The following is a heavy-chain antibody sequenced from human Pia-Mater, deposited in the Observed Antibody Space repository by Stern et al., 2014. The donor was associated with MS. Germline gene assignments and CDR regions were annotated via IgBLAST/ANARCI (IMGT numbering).Heavy chain of an antibody. D-gene: IGHD3-9*01. CDR3: ARDGRHTDNYGLDV. V-gene: IGHV1-69*12. CDR1: GGTFNVYA. J-gene: IGHJ6*02. Sequence: QDQLVQSGAEVKKPGSSVKVSCKASGGTFNVYAINWLRQAPGHGLEWMGGIIPICGTANYAQKFQGRVTITADESTRTSSMQLSSLRYDDTAVYYCARDGRHTDNYGLDVWGQGTTVTVSS. CDR2: IIPICGTA.